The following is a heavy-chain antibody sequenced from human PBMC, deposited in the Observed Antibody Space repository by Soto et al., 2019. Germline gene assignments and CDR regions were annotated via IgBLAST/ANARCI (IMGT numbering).Heavy chain of an antibody. J-gene: IGHJ3*02. D-gene: IGHD3-22*01. V-gene: IGHV3-48*03. CDR2: ISSSGSTI. CDR1: GFTFSSYE. Sequence: GGSLRLSCAASGFTFSSYEMNWVRQAPGKGLEWVSYISSSGSTIYYADSVKGRFTISRDNAKNSLYLQMNSLRAEDTAVYYGARGESRGIVVVRGAFDIWGQGTMVTVSS. CDR3: ARGESRGIVVVRGAFDI.